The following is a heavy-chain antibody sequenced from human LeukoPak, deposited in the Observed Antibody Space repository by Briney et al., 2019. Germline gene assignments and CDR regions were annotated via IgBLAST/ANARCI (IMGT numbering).Heavy chain of an antibody. V-gene: IGHV4-34*01. CDR1: GGFFSGYY. CDR3: ARAGDVESNDY. CDR2: INHSGST. J-gene: IGHJ4*02. Sequence: SETLSLTCAVYGGFFSGYYWSWIRQPPGKGLEWIGEINHSGSTNYNPSLKSRVTISVDTSKNQFSLKLSSVTAADTAVYYCARAGDVESNDYWGQGTLVTVSS.